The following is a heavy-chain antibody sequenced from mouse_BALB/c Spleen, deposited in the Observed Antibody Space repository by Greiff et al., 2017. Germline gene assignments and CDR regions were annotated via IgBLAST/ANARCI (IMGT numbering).Heavy chain of an antibody. V-gene: IGHV1S81*02. CDR3: TGGYGYLYYAMDY. D-gene: IGHD1-2*01. Sequence: QVHVKQSGAELVKPGASVKLSCTASGYTFTSYSMSWVKQRPGQGLEWIGVINPSNGGTNSNEKFKSKATLTVDKSSSTAYMQLSSLTSEDSAVYYCTGGYGYLYYAMDYWGQGTSVTVSA. J-gene: IGHJ4*01. CDR2: INPSNGGT. CDR1: GYTFTSYS.